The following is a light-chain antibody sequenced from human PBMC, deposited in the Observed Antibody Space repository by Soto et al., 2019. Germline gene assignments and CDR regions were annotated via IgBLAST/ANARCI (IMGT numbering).Light chain of an antibody. CDR3: QQSYSTPQT. V-gene: IGKV1-39*01. CDR2: AAS. Sequence: DIQMTQSPSSLSASVGDRVTIACRASQSISSYLNWYQQKPGKAPKLLIYAASTLQSGVPSRFIGCASRTDFTLTISSLQPEDFANYYCQQSYSTPQTFGQGTKVEI. J-gene: IGKJ1*01. CDR1: QSISSY.